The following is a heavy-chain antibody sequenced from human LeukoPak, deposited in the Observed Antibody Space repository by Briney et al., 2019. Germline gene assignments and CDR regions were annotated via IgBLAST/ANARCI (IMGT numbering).Heavy chain of an antibody. CDR3: AKGGLYSREALDY. Sequence: GGSLRLSCEASGFTFSSYAMTWVRQAPGKGLEWVSSISISGGNTNYADSVKGRFTISRDNSKNTVYLEVNRLRAEDTAVYYCAKGGLYSREALDYWGQGTLVTVSS. J-gene: IGHJ4*02. V-gene: IGHV3-23*01. D-gene: IGHD6-13*01. CDR1: GFTFSSYA. CDR2: ISISGGNT.